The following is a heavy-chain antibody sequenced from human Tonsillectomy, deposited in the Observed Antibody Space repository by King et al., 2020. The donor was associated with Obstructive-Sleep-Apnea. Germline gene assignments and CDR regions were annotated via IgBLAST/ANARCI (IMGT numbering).Heavy chain of an antibody. CDR3: LTDPRGY. Sequence: VQLVESGGGLVEPGGSLRLSCAASGFSFNYAWMNWVRQSPGKGLEWVGRIKSKMYGETTDYAAPVKGRFTISRDDSKNTLYLQMNSLKTEDTAAYFCLTDPRGYWGQGTLVTVSS. CDR1: GFSFNYAW. V-gene: IGHV3-15*01. J-gene: IGHJ4*02. D-gene: IGHD3-10*01. CDR2: IKSKMYGETT.